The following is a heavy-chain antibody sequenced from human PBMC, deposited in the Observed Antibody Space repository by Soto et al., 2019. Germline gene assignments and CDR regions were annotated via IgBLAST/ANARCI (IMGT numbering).Heavy chain of an antibody. D-gene: IGHD6-6*01. CDR3: ARDLGAARGVSY. V-gene: IGHV1-2*04. J-gene: IGHJ4*02. CDR1: GYTFTGYY. Sequence: ASVKVSCKASGYTFTGYYMHWVRQAPGQGLEWMGWINPNSGGTNYAQKFQGWVAMTRDTSISTAYMELSRLRSDDTAVYFCARDLGAARGVSYWGQGALVTVSS. CDR2: INPNSGGT.